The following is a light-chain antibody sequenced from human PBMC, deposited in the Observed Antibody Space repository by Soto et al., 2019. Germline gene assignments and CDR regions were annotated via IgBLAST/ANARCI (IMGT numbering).Light chain of an antibody. J-gene: IGKJ4*01. CDR3: QQYNNWPSLT. Sequence: EIVMTQSPDTLSVSPGERATLSCRASQSVSSNLAWYQQKPGQAPRLLIYGASTRATGIPARFSGSGSGTEFTLTFSSLQSEDFAVYYCQQYNNWPSLTFGGGTKVEIK. V-gene: IGKV3-15*01. CDR2: GAS. CDR1: QSVSSN.